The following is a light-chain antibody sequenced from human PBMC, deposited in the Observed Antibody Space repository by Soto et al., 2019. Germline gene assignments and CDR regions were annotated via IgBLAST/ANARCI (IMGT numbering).Light chain of an antibody. Sequence: DVRMTQSPSSVYASIGDRVTITCRASQDISTWLGWYQQKPGKAPNLLIYTASSLQSGVPSRFSGSGSGTEFTLTIDSLQPEDFATYYCQQGNSFPFTFGPWTTVDI. CDR1: QDISTW. V-gene: IGKV1-12*01. CDR3: QQGNSFPFT. J-gene: IGKJ3*01. CDR2: TAS.